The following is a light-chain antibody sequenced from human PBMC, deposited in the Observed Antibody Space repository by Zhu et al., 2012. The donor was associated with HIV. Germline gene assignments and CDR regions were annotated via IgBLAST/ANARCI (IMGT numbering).Light chain of an antibody. Sequence: EIVLTQSPATLSLSPGERATLSCRASQSINSFLAWYQHKPGQSPRLLIYDASNRATGIPARFSGSGSGTDFILTISSLEPEDFAVYYCQQRIDWPPITFGQGTRLEIK. CDR1: QSINSF. V-gene: IGKV3-11*01. CDR3: QQRIDWPPIT. CDR2: DAS. J-gene: IGKJ5*01.